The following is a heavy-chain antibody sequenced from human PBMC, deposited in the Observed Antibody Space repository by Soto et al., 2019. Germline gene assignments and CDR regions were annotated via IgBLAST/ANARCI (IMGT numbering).Heavy chain of an antibody. Sequence: SETLSLTCAVYGGSFSGYYWSWIRQPPGKGLEWIGEINHSGSTNYNPSLKSRVTISVDTSKNQFSLKLSSVTAADTAVYFCASQYYDFWSGYYWAPAFDYWGQGTLVTVSS. V-gene: IGHV4-34*01. CDR2: INHSGST. D-gene: IGHD3-3*01. J-gene: IGHJ4*02. CDR3: ASQYYDFWSGYYWAPAFDY. CDR1: GGSFSGYY.